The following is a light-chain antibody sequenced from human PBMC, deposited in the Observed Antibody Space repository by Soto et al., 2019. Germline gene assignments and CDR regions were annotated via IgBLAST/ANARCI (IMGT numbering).Light chain of an antibody. Sequence: DIQMTQSPSSLSASVGDRVTITCRASPSISSYLNWYQQKPGKAPKLLIYAASSLQSGVPSRFSGSGSGTDFTLTSSSLQPEDFATDYGQQSYSTPLYPFGQGTKLEIK. V-gene: IGKV1-39*01. CDR2: AAS. CDR1: PSISSY. J-gene: IGKJ2*01. CDR3: QQSYSTPLYP.